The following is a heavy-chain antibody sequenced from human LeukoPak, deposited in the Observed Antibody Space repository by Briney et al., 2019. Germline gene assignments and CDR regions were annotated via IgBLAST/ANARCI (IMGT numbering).Heavy chain of an antibody. CDR1: GFTFSNYV. CDR2: INHNSEMI. D-gene: IGHD5-18*01. CDR3: ARGEGYSYVQYYYYYYGMDV. J-gene: IGHJ6*02. V-gene: IGHV3-48*02. Sequence: GGSLRLSCAASGFTFSNYVMSWVRQAPGKGLGWVSYINHNSEMIFYPDFVKGRFTISRDNAKNSLYLQMNSLRDEDTAVYYCARGEGYSYVQYYYYYYGMDVWGQGTTVTVSS.